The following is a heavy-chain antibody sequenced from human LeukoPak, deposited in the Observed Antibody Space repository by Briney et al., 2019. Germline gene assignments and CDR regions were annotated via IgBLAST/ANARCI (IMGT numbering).Heavy chain of an antibody. CDR1: GFTFSNAW. CDR3: TTVVSEADY. Sequence: PGGSLRLSCAASGFTFSNAWMSWVRQAPGKGLEWVDRIKSKTDGGTTDYAAPVKGRFTISRDDSKNTLYLQMNSLKTEDTAVYYCTTVVSEADYWGQGTLVTVSS. V-gene: IGHV3-15*01. J-gene: IGHJ4*02. CDR2: IKSKTDGGTT.